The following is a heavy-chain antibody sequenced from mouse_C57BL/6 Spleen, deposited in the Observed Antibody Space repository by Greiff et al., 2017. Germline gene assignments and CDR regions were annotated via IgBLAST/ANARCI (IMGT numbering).Heavy chain of an antibody. CDR3: ARHCSSYDCFGY. J-gene: IGHJ2*01. CDR2: INPSIGYT. CDR1: GYTFTSYT. V-gene: IGHV1-4*01. D-gene: IGHD1-1*01. Sequence: QVQLQQSGAELARPGAPVQMSCKASGYTFTSYTMHWVKQRPGQGLQWIGYINPSIGYTKYNQKFKDKATLTADKSSSTAYRQLSSLTSDDSAVYYCARHCSSYDCFGYWGQGTTLTFAS.